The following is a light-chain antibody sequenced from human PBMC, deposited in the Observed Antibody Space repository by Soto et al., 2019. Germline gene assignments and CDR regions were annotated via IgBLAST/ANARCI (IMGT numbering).Light chain of an antibody. V-gene: IGKV3-11*01. CDR2: DAS. J-gene: IGKJ4*01. CDR3: QQRSSWPLT. CDR1: RGIDTY. Sequence: EIVLTQSPATLSLSPEEIATLSCRASRGIDTYLAWYEQKRGQAPMLLIYDASNRTTGIPARFSGGASGTDFTLSISSLETDDFAVYYCQQRSSWPLTFGGGTKVEIK.